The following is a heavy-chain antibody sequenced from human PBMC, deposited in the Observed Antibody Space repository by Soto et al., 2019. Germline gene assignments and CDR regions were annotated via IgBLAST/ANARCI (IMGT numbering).Heavy chain of an antibody. D-gene: IGHD3-16*02. CDR1: GSTFSKYA. CDR3: ARDSHDYIWGSYRNGMDV. J-gene: IGHJ6*02. V-gene: IGHV1-69*01. CDR2: LIPILGTA. Sequence: QVQLVQSGAEVKKPGSSVKVSCKASGSTFSKYAISWVRQAPGQGLEWMGGLIPILGTAKYAQKFQGRVTITADESTRTAYMELSSVRFEYTAVYYCARDSHDYIWGSYRNGMDVWGQGTTVSVSS.